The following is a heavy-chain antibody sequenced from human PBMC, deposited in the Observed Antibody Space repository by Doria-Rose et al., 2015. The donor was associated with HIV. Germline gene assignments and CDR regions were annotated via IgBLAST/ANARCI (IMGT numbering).Heavy chain of an antibody. D-gene: IGHD2-8*02. J-gene: IGHJ4*02. V-gene: IGHV3-21*01. CDR3: ARDSNWWTRSGDFDY. CDR1: VFTFSSYS. CDR2: ISSSSSYI. Sequence: VQLVESGGGLVKPGGSLRLSCAASVFTFSSYSMNWVRQAPGKGLEWVSSISSSSSYIYYADSVKGRFTITRDNAKNSLYLQMNSLRAEDTAVYYCARDSNWWTRSGDFDYWGQGTLVTVSS.